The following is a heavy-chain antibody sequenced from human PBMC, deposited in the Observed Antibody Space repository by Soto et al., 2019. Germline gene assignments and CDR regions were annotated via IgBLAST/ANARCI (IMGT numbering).Heavy chain of an antibody. CDR2: ISGSGGST. J-gene: IGHJ4*02. D-gene: IGHD3-16*02. Sequence: GGSLRLSCAASGCTFSSYAMSWDRQAPGKGLEWVSAISGSGGSTYYADSVKGRFTISRDNSKNTLYLQMNSLRAEDTAVYYCAKGSYDYVWGSYRYAEDYWGQGTLVTVSS. CDR1: GCTFSSYA. CDR3: AKGSYDYVWGSYRYAEDY. V-gene: IGHV3-23*01.